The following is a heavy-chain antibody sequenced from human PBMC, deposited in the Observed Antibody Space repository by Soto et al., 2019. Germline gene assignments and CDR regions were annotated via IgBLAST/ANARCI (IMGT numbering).Heavy chain of an antibody. J-gene: IGHJ4*02. CDR3: ATSVNSAMAFDY. D-gene: IGHD5-18*01. CDR2: INPNGGIT. Sequence: QVQLVQSGAEVKKPGASGRVSCKASGYTFTHYYIHWVRQAPGQGLEWMGIINPNGGITTYAQKFRAGFSMTRDTSTSTVYLELSSLRSEDSAVYYCATSVNSAMAFDYWGQGTLVTVSS. V-gene: IGHV1-46*01. CDR1: GYTFTHYY.